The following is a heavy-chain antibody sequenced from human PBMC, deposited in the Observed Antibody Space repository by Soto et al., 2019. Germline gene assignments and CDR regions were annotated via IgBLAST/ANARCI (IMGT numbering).Heavy chain of an antibody. Sequence: QVQLQESGPGLVKPSETLSLTCTVSGGSVSSGSYYWSWIRQPPGKGLEWIGYIYYSGSTKYNPSPASAVTIPVATAKNQFPLKLSSVTAADTAVYYCARAGLGDGSDYWGQGTLVTVSS. CDR1: GGSVSSGSYY. D-gene: IGHD1-26*01. CDR3: ARAGLGDGSDY. CDR2: IYYSGST. J-gene: IGHJ4*02. V-gene: IGHV4-61*01.